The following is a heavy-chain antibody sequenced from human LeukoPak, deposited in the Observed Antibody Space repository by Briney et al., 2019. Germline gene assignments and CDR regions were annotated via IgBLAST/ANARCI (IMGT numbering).Heavy chain of an antibody. D-gene: IGHD4-11*01. CDR3: ARLRSKYWFDP. V-gene: IGHV3-74*01. Sequence: GGSLRLSCSASGFTFTTFWMNWVRQVPGKGLVWVSLINPDGSTTTYADSVKGRFTISRDNAKNSLYLQMNSLRADDTAVYYCARLRSKYWFDPWGQGTLVTVSS. CDR1: GFTFTTFW. J-gene: IGHJ5*02. CDR2: INPDGSTT.